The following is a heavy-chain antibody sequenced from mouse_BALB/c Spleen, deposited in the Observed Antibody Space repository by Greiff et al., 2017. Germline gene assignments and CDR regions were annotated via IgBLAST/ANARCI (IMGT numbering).Heavy chain of an antibody. Sequence: VQLQQSGPELVKPGASVKMSCKASGYTFTDYVIRWVKQRTGQGLEWIGEIYPGSGSTYYNEKFKGKATLTADKSSNTAYMQLSSLTSEDSAVYFCARSDYDVRGEGMDYWGQGTSVTVSS. V-gene: IGHV1-83*01. CDR1: GYTFTDYV. CDR2: IYPGSGST. CDR3: ARSDYDVRGEGMDY. D-gene: IGHD2-4*01. J-gene: IGHJ4*01.